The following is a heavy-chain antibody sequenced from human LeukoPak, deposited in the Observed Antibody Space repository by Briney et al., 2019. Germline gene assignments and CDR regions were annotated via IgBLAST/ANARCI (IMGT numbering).Heavy chain of an antibody. CDR3: TTYGSGRKFDY. Sequence: PGGSLRLSCAASGFIFSDAWMRWVRQIRGKGLEWVGRIESKTDGGTPDYAAPVKGRFTISRDDSTNTLYLQMNSLKSEDTAVYYCTTYGSGRKFDYWGQGILVTVSS. CDR1: GFIFSDAW. CDR2: IESKTDGGTP. D-gene: IGHD3-10*01. V-gene: IGHV3-15*04. J-gene: IGHJ4*02.